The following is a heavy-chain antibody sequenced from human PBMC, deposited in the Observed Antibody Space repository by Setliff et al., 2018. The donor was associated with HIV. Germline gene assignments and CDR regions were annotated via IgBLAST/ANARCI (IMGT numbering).Heavy chain of an antibody. CDR2: INHIGGN. V-gene: IGHV4-34*01. CDR1: GGSFSGHY. D-gene: IGHD3-10*01. Sequence: SETLSLTCAVYGGSFSGHYWSWIRQPPGKGLEWIGEINHIGGNMNHNPSLKSRVTISVDTSKKQFSLKLDSVTAADTAVYYCATYADRESNRFDPWGQGILVTVSS. CDR3: ATYADRESNRFDP. J-gene: IGHJ5*02.